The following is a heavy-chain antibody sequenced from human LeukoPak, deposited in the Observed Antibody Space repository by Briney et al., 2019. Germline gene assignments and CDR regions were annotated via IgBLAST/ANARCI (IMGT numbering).Heavy chain of an antibody. CDR1: GGSISSGSYY. D-gene: IGHD1-1*01. CDR3: ARERYNWNDDPVDAFDI. CDR2: IYTSGST. V-gene: IGHV4-61*02. J-gene: IGHJ3*02. Sequence: SQTLSLTCTVSGGSISSGSYYWSWIRQPAEKGLEWIGRIYTSGSTNYNPSLKSRVTISVDTSKNQFSLKLSSVTAADTAVYYCARERYNWNDDPVDAFDIWGQGTMVTVSS.